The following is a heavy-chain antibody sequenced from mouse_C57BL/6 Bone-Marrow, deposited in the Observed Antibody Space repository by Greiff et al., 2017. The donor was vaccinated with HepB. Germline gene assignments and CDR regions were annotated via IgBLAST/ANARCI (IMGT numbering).Heavy chain of an antibody. CDR3: ARWRDGYPFAY. CDR1: GYTFPDDN. D-gene: IGHD2-3*01. Sequence: EVQLQQSGPELVMPVASAKISCKASGYTFPDDNMNWVMQSHGKSLEWIGDINPNNGGTSYNQKFKGKATLTVDKSSSTAYMELRSLTSEDSDVYYCARWRDGYPFAYWGEGTLVTVSA. J-gene: IGHJ3*01. V-gene: IGHV1-26*01. CDR2: INPNNGGT.